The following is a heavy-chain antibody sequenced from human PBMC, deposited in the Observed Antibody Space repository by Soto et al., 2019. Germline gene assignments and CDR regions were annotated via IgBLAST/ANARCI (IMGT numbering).Heavy chain of an antibody. CDR2: IFYSGST. V-gene: IGHV4-39*01. CDR1: GGSISTSRSY. D-gene: IGHD2-21*01. Sequence: SATLSLTCNVSGGSISTSRSYWAWIRQPPGKGLEWLANIFYSGSTYYNPSLASRVTVSVDTSKNEFSLKLRSVTAAYTAVYYCARQPTTGDTDLWFDPWGQGTLVTVSS. CDR3: ARQPTTGDTDLWFDP. J-gene: IGHJ5*02.